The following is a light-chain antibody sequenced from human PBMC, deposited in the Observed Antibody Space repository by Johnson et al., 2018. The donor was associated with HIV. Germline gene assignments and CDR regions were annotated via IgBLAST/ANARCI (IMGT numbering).Light chain of an antibody. CDR1: SSNIGNNY. V-gene: IGLV1-51*02. CDR2: ENN. Sequence: QSVLTQPPSVSAAPGQKVTISCSGSSSNIGNNYVSWYRQLPGTAPKLLIYENNKRPSGIPDRFSGSKSGTSATLGITGLQTGDEADYYGGTWDSSLHTGAFGTGTKVTVL. CDR3: GTWDSSLHTGA. J-gene: IGLJ1*01.